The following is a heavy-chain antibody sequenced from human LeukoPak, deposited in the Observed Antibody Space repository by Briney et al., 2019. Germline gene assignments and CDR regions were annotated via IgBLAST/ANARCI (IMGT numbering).Heavy chain of an antibody. Sequence: SVKVSCKASGGTFSSYAISWVRQAPGQGLEWMGRIIPILGIANYAQKFQGGVTITADKSTSTAYMELSSLRSEDTAVYYCARSYYYDSSGYYPLFDYWGQGTLVTVSS. J-gene: IGHJ4*02. CDR1: GGTFSSYA. D-gene: IGHD3-22*01. V-gene: IGHV1-69*04. CDR2: IIPILGIA. CDR3: ARSYYYDSSGYYPLFDY.